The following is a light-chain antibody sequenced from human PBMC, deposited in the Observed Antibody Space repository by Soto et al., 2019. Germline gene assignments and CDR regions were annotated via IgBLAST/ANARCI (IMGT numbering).Light chain of an antibody. CDR1: SSDVGGYNY. CDR2: DVS. V-gene: IGLV2-11*01. J-gene: IGLJ1*01. CDR3: CSYAGSPRYV. Sequence: QSALTQPRSVSGSPGQSVTISCTGTSSDVGGYNYVSWYQQHPGKAPKVMIYDVSERPSGVPDRFSCSKSGNTASLTISGLQAEDEADYYCCSYAGSPRYVLGTGTKVTVL.